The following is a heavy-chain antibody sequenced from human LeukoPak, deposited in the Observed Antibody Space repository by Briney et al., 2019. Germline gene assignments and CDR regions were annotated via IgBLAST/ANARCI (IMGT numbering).Heavy chain of an antibody. CDR1: GYSISSGYY. D-gene: IGHD2-2*01. V-gene: IGHV4-38-2*01. Sequence: SETLSLTCAVSGYSISSGYYWGWIRQPPGKGLEWIGRIYHSGSTYYNPSLKSRVTISVDTSKNQFSLKLSSVTAADTAVYYCARTPVTPAASDYWGQGTLVTVSS. J-gene: IGHJ4*02. CDR3: ARTPVTPAASDY. CDR2: IYHSGST.